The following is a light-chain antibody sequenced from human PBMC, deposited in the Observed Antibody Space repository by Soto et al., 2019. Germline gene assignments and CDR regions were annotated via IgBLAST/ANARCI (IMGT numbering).Light chain of an antibody. CDR2: WAS. J-gene: IGKJ2*01. CDR3: QQYYSTPPYT. V-gene: IGKV4-1*01. Sequence: DIVMTQSADSLAVSLGERATINCKSSQSVLYSSNNKNYLAWYQQKPGQPPKLLIYWASTRESGVPDRFSGSGSGTDFTLPISSLQAEDVAVYYCQQYYSTPPYTFGQGTKLEIK. CDR1: QSVLYSSNNKNY.